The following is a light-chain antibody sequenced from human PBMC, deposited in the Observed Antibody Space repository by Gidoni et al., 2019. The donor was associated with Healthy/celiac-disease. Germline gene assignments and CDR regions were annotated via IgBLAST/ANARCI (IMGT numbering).Light chain of an antibody. CDR2: AAS. J-gene: IGKJ1*01. Sequence: DIQMTQSPSSLSASVGDRVTITRRASQSISSYLNWYQQKPGKAPKLLIYAASSLQSGVPSRFSGSGSGTDFTLTSSSLQPEDFATYYCQQSYSTSWTFGQGTKVEIK. CDR1: QSISSY. CDR3: QQSYSTSWT. V-gene: IGKV1-39*01.